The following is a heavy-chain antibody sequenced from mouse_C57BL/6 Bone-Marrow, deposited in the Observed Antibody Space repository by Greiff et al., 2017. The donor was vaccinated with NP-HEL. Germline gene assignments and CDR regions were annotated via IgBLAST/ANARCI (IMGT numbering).Heavy chain of an antibody. CDR3: ARLITTVVAKDWYFDV. Sequence: VQLQQSGPELVKPGASVKIPCKASGYTFTDYNMDWVKQSHGKSLEWIGDINPNNGGTIYNQKFKGKATLTVDQSSSTAYMELRSLTSEDTAVYYCARLITTVVAKDWYFDVWGTGTTVTVSS. CDR1: GYTFTDYN. CDR2: INPNNGGT. V-gene: IGHV1-18*01. D-gene: IGHD1-1*01. J-gene: IGHJ1*03.